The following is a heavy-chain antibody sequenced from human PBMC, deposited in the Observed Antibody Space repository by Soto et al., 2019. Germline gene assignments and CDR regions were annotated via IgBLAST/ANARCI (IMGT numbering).Heavy chain of an antibody. CDR3: ARAIRGYSSSWYVHYYHYMDV. J-gene: IGHJ6*03. V-gene: IGHV4-59*01. Sequence: PSETLSLTCTVSGGSISSYYWSWIRQPPGKGLEWIGYIYYSGSTNYNPSLKSRVTISVDTSKNQFSLKLSSVTAADTAVYYCARAIRGYSSSWYVHYYHYMDVWGKGTTVTVSS. CDR1: GGSISSYY. D-gene: IGHD6-13*01. CDR2: IYYSGST.